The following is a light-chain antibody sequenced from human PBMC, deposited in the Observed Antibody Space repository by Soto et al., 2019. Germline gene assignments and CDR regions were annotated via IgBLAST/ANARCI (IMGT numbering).Light chain of an antibody. V-gene: IGLV2-8*01. J-gene: IGLJ1*01. CDR2: EVS. Sequence: QSALTQPASVSGSPGQSITISCTGTSSDIGAYNFVSWYQQHPGKAPKLMIYEVSKRPSGVPDRFSGSKSGDTASLTVSGLQAEDEADYLCSSYAGSNSLVFGSGTKLTVL. CDR3: SSYAGSNSLV. CDR1: SSDIGAYNF.